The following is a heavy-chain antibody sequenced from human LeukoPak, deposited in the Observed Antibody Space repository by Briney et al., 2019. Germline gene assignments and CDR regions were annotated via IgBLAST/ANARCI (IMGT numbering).Heavy chain of an antibody. J-gene: IGHJ4*02. V-gene: IGHV3-11*01. CDR3: AKAYSSGYFFDF. D-gene: IGHD3-22*01. CDR2: ISSSGSTI. Sequence: GGSLRLSCAASGFTFSDYYMSWIRQAPGKGLEWVSYISSSGSTIYYADSVKGRFTISRDNAKNSLYLQIYSLRAEDTAVYYCAKAYSSGYFFDFWGQGTLVTVSS. CDR1: GFTFSDYY.